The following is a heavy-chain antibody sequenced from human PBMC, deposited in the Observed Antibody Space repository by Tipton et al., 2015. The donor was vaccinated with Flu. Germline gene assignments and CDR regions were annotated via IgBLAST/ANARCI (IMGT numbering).Heavy chain of an antibody. CDR3: ARGFSIFGIVIYHYYAMDV. D-gene: IGHD3-3*01. V-gene: IGHV4-34*01. Sequence: TLSLTCAVYGGSFSGYYWSWIRQPPGKGLEWIGEINHSGSSNYNPSLKSRVTISVDTSKNQFSLKLSSVTAADTAVYYCARGFSIFGIVIYHYYAMDVWGQGTAVTVSS. CDR1: GGSFSGYY. J-gene: IGHJ6*02. CDR2: INHSGSS.